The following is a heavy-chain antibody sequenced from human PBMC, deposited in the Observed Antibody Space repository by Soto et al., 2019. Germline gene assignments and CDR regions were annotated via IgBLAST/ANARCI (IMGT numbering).Heavy chain of an antibody. J-gene: IGHJ2*01. V-gene: IGHV4-31*03. CDR3: ARRIAAAGTDWYFDL. D-gene: IGHD6-13*01. CDR2: IYYSGST. Sequence: QVQLQESGPGLVKPSQTLSLTCTVSGGSISSGGYYWSWIRQHPGKGLEWIGYIYYSGSTYYNPSLKSRVTISVDTSKNQFSLKLSSVTAADTAVYYCARRIAAAGTDWYFDLWGLGTLVTVSS. CDR1: GGSISSGGYY.